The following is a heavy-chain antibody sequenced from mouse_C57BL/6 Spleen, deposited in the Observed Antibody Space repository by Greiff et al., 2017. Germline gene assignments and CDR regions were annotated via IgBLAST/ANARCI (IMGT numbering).Heavy chain of an antibody. CDR3: ARSEGSTVVADYAMDY. D-gene: IGHD1-1*01. CDR2: INPGSGGT. J-gene: IGHJ4*01. Sequence: QVQLKASGAELVRPGTSVKVSCKASGYAFTNYLIEWVKQRPGQGLEWIGVINPGSGGTNYNEKFKGKATLTADKSSSTAYMQLSSLTSEDSAVYFCARSEGSTVVADYAMDYWGQGTSVTVSS. CDR1: GYAFTNYL. V-gene: IGHV1-54*01.